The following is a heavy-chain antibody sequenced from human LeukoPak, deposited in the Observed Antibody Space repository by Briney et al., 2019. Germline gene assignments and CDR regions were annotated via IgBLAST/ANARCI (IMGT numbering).Heavy chain of an antibody. D-gene: IGHD2/OR15-2a*01. CDR1: GFSFSDSY. V-gene: IGHV3-11*01. CDR2: IKSSDTST. J-gene: IGHJ3*02. CDR3: ARRGNMSSHAFDI. Sequence: GGSLRLSCAASGFSFSDSYMSWIRQAPGQGLEWLSYIKSSDTSTFYADSVKGRFTVSRVNAKNSLYLQMNSLRAEDTAVYYCARRGNMSSHAFDIWGQGTVVTVSS.